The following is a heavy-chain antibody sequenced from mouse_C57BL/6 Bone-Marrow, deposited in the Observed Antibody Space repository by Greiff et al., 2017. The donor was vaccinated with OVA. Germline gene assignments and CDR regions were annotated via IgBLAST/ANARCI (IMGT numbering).Heavy chain of an antibody. CDR1: GYTFTSYW. Sequence: VQLQQPGAELVKPGASVKLSCKASGYTFTSYWMHWVKQRPGQGLEWIGMIPPNSGSTNYNEKFKSKATLTVDKSSSTAYMQLSSLTSEDSAVYYCAKSYGGNYRYGGQGTTLSVSS. CDR3: AKSYGGNYRY. J-gene: IGHJ2*01. D-gene: IGHD1-1*02. V-gene: IGHV1-64*01. CDR2: IPPNSGST.